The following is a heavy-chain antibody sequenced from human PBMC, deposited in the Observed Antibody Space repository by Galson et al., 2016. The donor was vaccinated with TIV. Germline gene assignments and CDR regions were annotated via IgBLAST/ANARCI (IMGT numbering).Heavy chain of an antibody. D-gene: IGHD3-10*01. CDR3: ASHPIRFGELTYFDP. CDR1: GGIFNSYA. Sequence: SVKVSCKASGGIFNSYAISWVRQAPGQGLEWMGRIIAIFGTTNYAQKFQGRVTITADESTSKVYMELRSLISEDTAVYFCASHPIRFGELTYFDPWGQGTLVTVSS. CDR2: IIAIFGTT. J-gene: IGHJ5*02. V-gene: IGHV1-69*13.